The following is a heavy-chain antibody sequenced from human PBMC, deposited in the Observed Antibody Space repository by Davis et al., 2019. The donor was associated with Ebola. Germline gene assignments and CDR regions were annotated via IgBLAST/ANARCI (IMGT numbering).Heavy chain of an antibody. D-gene: IGHD3-10*01. CDR2: VSYSGVT. CDR3: AREPMVRGVIIYHFDY. CDR1: GDSISNYY. V-gene: IGHV4-59*01. Sequence: PSETLSLTCTVSGDSISNYYWSWIRQPPGKGLEWIGYVSYSGVTTYNPSLKSRVSISVDTSKNHFSLKLTSVTAADTAVYYCAREPMVRGVIIYHFDYWGQGTLVTVSS. J-gene: IGHJ4*02.